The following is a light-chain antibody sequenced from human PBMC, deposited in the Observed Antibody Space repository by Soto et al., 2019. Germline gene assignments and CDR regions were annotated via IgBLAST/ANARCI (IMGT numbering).Light chain of an antibody. V-gene: IGKV3-15*01. CDR2: AAS. Sequence: EIVMTQSPDTLSVSPGERATLSCRASQGLNINLAWYQQKPGQAPRLLIYAASTRATGVPARFSGSGSGTEFTLTLTSLQSEDFAVYYCQQYDNWPPGWTFGQGTKVEIE. CDR3: QQYDNWPPGWT. J-gene: IGKJ1*01. CDR1: QGLNIN.